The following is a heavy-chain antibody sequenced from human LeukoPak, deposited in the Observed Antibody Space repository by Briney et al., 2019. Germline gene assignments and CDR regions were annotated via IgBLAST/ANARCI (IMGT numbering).Heavy chain of an antibody. CDR3: ARSYDFWSGPYYMDV. CDR2: ITTNSGGT. V-gene: IGHV1-2*02. J-gene: IGHJ6*03. CDR1: GYTFTGNY. D-gene: IGHD3-3*01. Sequence: ASVKLSCKGSGYTFTGNYLHWVRHGPGQGLEWKGGITTNSGGTNYAQKFQGRVTMTRATSISTAYMELSRLRSDDTAVYYCARSYDFWSGPYYMDVWGKRTTVTVSS.